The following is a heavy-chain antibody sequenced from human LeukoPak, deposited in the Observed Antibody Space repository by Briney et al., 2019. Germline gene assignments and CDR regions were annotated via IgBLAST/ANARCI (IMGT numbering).Heavy chain of an antibody. CDR1: GFTFSSYS. J-gene: IGHJ5*02. V-gene: IGHV3-21*01. D-gene: IGHD3-16*02. Sequence: GGSLRLSCAASGFTFSSYSMNWVRQAPGKGLEWVSSISSSSSYIYYADSVKGRFTISRDNAKNSLYPQMNSLRAEDTAVYYCARDAAGYRFDPWGQGTLVTVSS. CDR2: ISSSSSYI. CDR3: ARDAAGYRFDP.